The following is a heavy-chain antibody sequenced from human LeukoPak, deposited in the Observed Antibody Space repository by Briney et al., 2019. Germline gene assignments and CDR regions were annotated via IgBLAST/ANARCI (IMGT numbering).Heavy chain of an antibody. V-gene: IGHV3-43*01. CDR1: GFTFDEYT. CDR2: ICWDGGST. Sequence: GGSLRLSCAVSGFTFDEYTMHGVREAPGGGLEWVSLICWDGGSTYYADSVKGRFTIYRQNRKNSLYLHMNSLRTEHTALYNXXXXXXXXXXXSGYYYGMDVWGQGTTVTVSS. D-gene: IGHD6-19*01. J-gene: IGHJ6*02. CDR3: XXXXXXXXXXSGYYYGMDV.